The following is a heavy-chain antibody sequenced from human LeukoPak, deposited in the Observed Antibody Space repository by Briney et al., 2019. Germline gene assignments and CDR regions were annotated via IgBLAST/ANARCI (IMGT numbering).Heavy chain of an antibody. D-gene: IGHD3-10*01. V-gene: IGHV3-23*01. CDR3: VYGSGSYYGHDAFDI. J-gene: IGHJ3*02. CDR2: ISGSGGST. CDR1: GFTFSSYA. Sequence: GGSLRLSCAASGFTFSSYAMSWVRQAPGKGLEWVSAISGSGGSTYYADSVKGRFTISRDNSKNTLYLQMNSLRAEDTAVYYCVYGSGSYYGHDAFDIWGQGTMVTVSS.